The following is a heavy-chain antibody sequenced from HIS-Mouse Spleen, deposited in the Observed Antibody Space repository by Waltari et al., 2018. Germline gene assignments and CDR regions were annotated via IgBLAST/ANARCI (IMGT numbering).Heavy chain of an antibody. Sequence: QVQLQESGPGLGKPSETLSLTCTVSGGSISSYYWSWIRQPPGKGLEWIGDIYYSGSTNYNPSLKSRVTISVDTSKNQFSLKLSSVTAADTAVYYCARGGLLAATYYFDYWGQGTLVTVSS. CDR2: IYYSGST. V-gene: IGHV4-59*08. CDR3: ARGGLLAATYYFDY. D-gene: IGHD2-15*01. CDR1: GGSISSYY. J-gene: IGHJ4*02.